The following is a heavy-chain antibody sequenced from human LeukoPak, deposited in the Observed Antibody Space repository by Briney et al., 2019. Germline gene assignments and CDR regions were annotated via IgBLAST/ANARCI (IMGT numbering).Heavy chain of an antibody. CDR2: INPSGGST. CDR3: ARYCSSTSCYRNDAFDI. Sequence: ASAKVSCKASGYTFTSYYMHWVRQAPGQGLEWMGIINPSGGSTGYAQKFQGRVTMTRDTSTSTVYMELSSLRSEDTAVYYCARYCSSTSCYRNDAFDIWGQGTMVTVSS. CDR1: GYTFTSYY. V-gene: IGHV1-46*01. J-gene: IGHJ3*02. D-gene: IGHD2-2*02.